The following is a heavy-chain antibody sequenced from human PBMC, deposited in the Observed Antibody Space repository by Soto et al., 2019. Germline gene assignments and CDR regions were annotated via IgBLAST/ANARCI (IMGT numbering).Heavy chain of an antibody. V-gene: IGHV3-23*01. CDR2: ISGSGSTT. J-gene: IGHJ4*02. Sequence: EVQPLESGGGLVQPGGSLRLSCAASGFSFGGYAMNWVRQAPGKGLGWVSSISGSGSTTYYADSVRGRFTISRDNSKNTLYLQMNSRRAEDTAVYYCAKGARGYSGYVFDYWGQGTLVTVSS. CDR1: GFSFGGYA. D-gene: IGHD5-12*01. CDR3: AKGARGYSGYVFDY.